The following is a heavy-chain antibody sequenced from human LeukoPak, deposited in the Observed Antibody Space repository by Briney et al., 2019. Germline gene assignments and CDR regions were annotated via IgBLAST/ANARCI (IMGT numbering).Heavy chain of an antibody. D-gene: IGHD3-22*01. V-gene: IGHV4-59*12. CDR2: IYYSGST. Sequence: SETLSLTCTVSGGSISSYYWSWIRQPPGKGLEWIGYIYYSGSTYYNPSLKSRVTISVDKSKNQFSLKLSSVTAADTAVYYCALSSGYPTYTFDFWGQGTLVTVSS. J-gene: IGHJ4*02. CDR3: ALSSGYPTYTFDF. CDR1: GGSISSYY.